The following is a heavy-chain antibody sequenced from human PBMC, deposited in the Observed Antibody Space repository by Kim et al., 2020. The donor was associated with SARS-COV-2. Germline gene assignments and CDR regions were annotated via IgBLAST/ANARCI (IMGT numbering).Heavy chain of an antibody. CDR1: GYTFTSYA. Sequence: ASVKVSCKASGYTFTSYAMHWVRQAPGQRLEWMGWINAGNGNTKYSQKFQGRVTITRDTSASTAYMELSSLRSEDTAVYYCARSERITIFEGWFDPWGQGTLVTVSS. D-gene: IGHD3-9*01. J-gene: IGHJ5*02. V-gene: IGHV1-3*01. CDR3: ARSERITIFEGWFDP. CDR2: INAGNGNT.